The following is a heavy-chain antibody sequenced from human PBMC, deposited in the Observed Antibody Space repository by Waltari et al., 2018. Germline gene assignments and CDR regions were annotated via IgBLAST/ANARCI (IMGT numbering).Heavy chain of an antibody. V-gene: IGHV3-7*01. Sequence: EVQLVESGGGLVQPGGSLRLSCAASGFTFSSYWMSWVRQAPGKGLEWVANIKQDGSEKYYVDSVKGRFTISRDNAKNSLYLQMNSLRAEDTAVYYCASCSSTSCYLSYYYYYMDVWGKGTTVTVSS. J-gene: IGHJ6*03. D-gene: IGHD2-2*01. CDR3: ASCSSTSCYLSYYYYYMDV. CDR1: GFTFSSYW. CDR2: IKQDGSEK.